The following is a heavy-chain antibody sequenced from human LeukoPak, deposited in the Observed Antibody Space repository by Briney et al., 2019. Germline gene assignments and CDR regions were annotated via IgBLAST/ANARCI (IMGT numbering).Heavy chain of an antibody. CDR3: ARSKVPGYCSSTSCYTQNWFDP. V-gene: IGHV1-69*05. Sequence: SVKVSCKASGGTFSSYAISWVRQAPGQGLEWMGGIIPIFGTANYAQKFQGRVTITTDESTSAAYMELSSLRSEDTAVYYCARSKVPGYCSSTSCYTQNWFDPWGQGTLVTVSS. J-gene: IGHJ5*02. D-gene: IGHD2-2*02. CDR2: IIPIFGTA. CDR1: GGTFSSYA.